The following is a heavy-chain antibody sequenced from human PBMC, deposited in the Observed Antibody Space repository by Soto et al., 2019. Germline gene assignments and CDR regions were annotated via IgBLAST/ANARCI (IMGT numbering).Heavy chain of an antibody. CDR1: GYTFTSYG. Sequence: GASVKVSCKASGYTFTSYGISWVRQAPGQGLDWMGWISAYNGNTNYAQKLQGRVTMTTDTSTSTAHMELRSLRSDDTAVYYSASSVLHCGGDCYSAFDYWGQGTLVTVSS. CDR2: ISAYNGNT. J-gene: IGHJ4*02. D-gene: IGHD2-21*02. V-gene: IGHV1-18*01. CDR3: ASSVLHCGGDCYSAFDY.